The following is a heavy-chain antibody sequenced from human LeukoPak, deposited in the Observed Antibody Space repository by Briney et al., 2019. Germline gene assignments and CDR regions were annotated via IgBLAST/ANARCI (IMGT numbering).Heavy chain of an antibody. V-gene: IGHV3-7*01. J-gene: IGHJ4*02. D-gene: IGHD4-17*01. CDR3: ARGTVHDYGDYDLDY. CDR2: IKQDGSEK. CDR1: GFTFSSYW. Sequence: GGSLRLSCAASGFTFSSYWMSWVRQAPGKGLEWVANIKQDGSEKYYVDSVKGRFTISRDNAKNSLYLQMNSLRAEDTAVYYCARGTVHDYGDYDLDYWGQGTLVTVSS.